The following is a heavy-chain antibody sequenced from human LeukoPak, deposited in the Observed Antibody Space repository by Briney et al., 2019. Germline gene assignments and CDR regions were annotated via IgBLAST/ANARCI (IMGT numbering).Heavy chain of an antibody. J-gene: IGHJ4*02. D-gene: IGHD5-18*01. V-gene: IGHV3-53*04. CDR1: GSTVSHNY. CDR3: ACGGYSYGRPSLYFDY. Sequence: GGSLRLSCAASGSTVSHNYMTWVRQAPGKGLEWVSVLYSGGSTYYADSVKGRFTISRHNSKNTLYLQMNSLRPEDTAVYYRACGGYSYGRPSLYFDYWGQGTLVTVSS. CDR2: LYSGGST.